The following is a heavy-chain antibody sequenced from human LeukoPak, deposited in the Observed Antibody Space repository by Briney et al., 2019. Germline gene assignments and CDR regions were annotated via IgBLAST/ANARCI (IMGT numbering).Heavy chain of an antibody. J-gene: IGHJ4*02. CDR2: ISSSSRDI. D-gene: IGHD1-26*01. CDR3: VREAAATLFDY. CDR1: GLTFSSYT. Sequence: GGSLRLSCAASGLTFSSYTMNWVRQAPGEGLEWVAAISSSSRDIFYADSVKGRFSISRDNTQNSLSLQMNSLRAEDTAVYYCVREAAATLFDYWGQGTLVTVSS. V-gene: IGHV3-21*01.